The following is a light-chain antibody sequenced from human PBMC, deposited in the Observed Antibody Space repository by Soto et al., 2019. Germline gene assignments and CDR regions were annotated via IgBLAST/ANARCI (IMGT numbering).Light chain of an antibody. CDR3: QQYNSDSWT. J-gene: IGKJ1*01. CDR2: EAS. CDR1: QNINSW. V-gene: IGKV1-5*03. Sequence: DIHMTQSPSTLSASVGDRVTITCRASQNINSWLAWYQQKPGKAPKLLIYEASSLEKGVPARFGGSGSGTEFTLTISSLQPDDFATYYCQQYNSDSWTFGQGTKVDIK.